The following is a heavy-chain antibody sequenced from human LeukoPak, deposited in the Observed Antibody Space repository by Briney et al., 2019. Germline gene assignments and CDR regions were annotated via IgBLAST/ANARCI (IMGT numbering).Heavy chain of an antibody. CDR1: GFTFGRYG. CDR3: ARYYYGSGSYCDY. Sequence: GGPLRLSCAASGFTFGRYGMHWVRQPPGKGLEWVSAITGSGGSTYHVDSVKGRFTISRDNSKNTLYLQMNNLRAGDTAVYYCARYYYGSGSYCDYWGQGTLVTVSS. D-gene: IGHD3-10*01. V-gene: IGHV3-23*01. CDR2: ITGSGGST. J-gene: IGHJ4*02.